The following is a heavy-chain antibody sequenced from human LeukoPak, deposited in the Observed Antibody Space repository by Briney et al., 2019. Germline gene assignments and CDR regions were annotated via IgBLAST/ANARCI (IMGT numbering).Heavy chain of an antibody. Sequence: SETLSLTCTVSGGSISSGGYYWSWIRQPPGKGLEWIGYIYHSGSTYYNPSLKSRVTISVDTSKNQFSLQLSSVTAADTAVYYCARAFLGGNSDYYDSSGYYLRPKLYWYFDLWGRGTLVTVSS. V-gene: IGHV4-30-2*05. CDR2: IYHSGST. CDR1: GGSISSGGYY. J-gene: IGHJ2*01. CDR3: ARAFLGGNSDYYDSSGYYLRPKLYWYFDL. D-gene: IGHD3-22*01.